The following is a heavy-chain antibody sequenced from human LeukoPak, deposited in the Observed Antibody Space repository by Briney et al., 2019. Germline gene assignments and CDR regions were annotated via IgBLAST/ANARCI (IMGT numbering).Heavy chain of an antibody. CDR2: IYYSGST. Sequence: SETLSLTCTVSGGSISSGDYYWSWIRQPPGKGLEWIGYIYYSGSTYYNPSLKSRVTISVDTSKNQFSLKLSSVTAADTAAYYCARGYSYYYYYYGMDVWGQGTTVTVSS. J-gene: IGHJ6*02. CDR1: GGSISSGDYY. D-gene: IGHD2-2*02. CDR3: ARGYSYYYYYYGMDV. V-gene: IGHV4-30-4*01.